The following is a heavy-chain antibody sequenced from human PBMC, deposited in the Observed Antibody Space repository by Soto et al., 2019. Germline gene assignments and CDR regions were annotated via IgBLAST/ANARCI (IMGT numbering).Heavy chain of an antibody. CDR3: ARVYYYGPSSAFDI. CDR2: ISSSSSYI. J-gene: IGHJ3*02. CDR1: GFTFSSYS. V-gene: IGHV3-21*01. D-gene: IGHD3-10*01. Sequence: GGSLRLSCAASGFTFSSYSMNWVRQAPGKGLEWVSPISSSSSYIYYAESVKGRITISRDNAKNSLYLQMKSLKAEDTAVKYCARVYYYGPSSAFDIWGQGTMVTVSS.